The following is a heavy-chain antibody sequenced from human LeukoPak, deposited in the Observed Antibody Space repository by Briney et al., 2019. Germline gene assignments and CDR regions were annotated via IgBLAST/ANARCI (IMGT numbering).Heavy chain of an antibody. Sequence: ASVKVSCKASGGTFSSYAISWVRQAPGQGLEWMGGIIPIFGTANYAQKFQGRVTITADESTSTAYMELSSLRSEDTAVYYCARGIRGVTPYYYYGMDVWGQGTTVTVSS. CDR3: ARGIRGVTPYYYYGMDV. D-gene: IGHD3-10*01. V-gene: IGHV1-69*13. J-gene: IGHJ6*02. CDR1: GGTFSSYA. CDR2: IIPIFGTA.